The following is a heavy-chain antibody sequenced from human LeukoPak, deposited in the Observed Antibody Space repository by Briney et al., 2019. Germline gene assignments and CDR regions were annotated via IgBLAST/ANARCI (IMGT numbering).Heavy chain of an antibody. CDR3: ARDLIVVVITNWFDP. D-gene: IGHD3-22*01. Sequence: GGSLRLSCAVSGFTFSNYVMHWVRQAPGKGLEWVAVISYDGSNKYYADSVKGRFTISRDNSKNTLYLQMNSLRAEDTAVYYCARDLIVVVITNWFDPWGQGTLVTVSS. CDR1: GFTFSNYV. CDR2: ISYDGSNK. V-gene: IGHV3-30*19. J-gene: IGHJ5*02.